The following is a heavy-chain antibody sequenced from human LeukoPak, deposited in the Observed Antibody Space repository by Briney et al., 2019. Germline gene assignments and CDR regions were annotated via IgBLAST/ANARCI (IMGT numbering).Heavy chain of an antibody. Sequence: SQTLSLTCTVSGGPISSGSYYWSWIRQPAGKGLEWIGRIYTSGSTNYNPSLKSRVTISVDTSKNQFSLKLSSVTAADTAVYYCARGDYGDSTWGQGTLVTVSS. J-gene: IGHJ4*02. CDR1: GGPISSGSYY. D-gene: IGHD4-17*01. CDR2: IYTSGST. V-gene: IGHV4-61*02. CDR3: ARGDYGDST.